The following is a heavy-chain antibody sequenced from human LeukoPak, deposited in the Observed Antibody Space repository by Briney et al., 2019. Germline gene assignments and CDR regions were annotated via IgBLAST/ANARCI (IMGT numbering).Heavy chain of an antibody. Sequence: PSETLSLTCTVSGVSISSYYWSWIRQPPGKGLEWIGYIYFSGITQYNPSLKTRVTISEDTSNNQFSLKMTSVTAADTAVYYCVRLTSWETATGYFDYWGQGALVTVSS. CDR1: GVSISSYY. V-gene: IGHV4-59*01. CDR3: VRLTSWETATGYFDY. D-gene: IGHD5-24*01. CDR2: IYFSGIT. J-gene: IGHJ4*02.